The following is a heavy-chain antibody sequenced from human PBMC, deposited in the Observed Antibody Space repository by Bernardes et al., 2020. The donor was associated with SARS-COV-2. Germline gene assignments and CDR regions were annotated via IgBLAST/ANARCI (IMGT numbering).Heavy chain of an antibody. D-gene: IGHD2-2*01. CDR2: IYYSGST. CDR1: GGSISSGGYY. V-gene: IGHV4-31*03. CDR3: ARYCSSTSCSSNFDY. J-gene: IGHJ4*02. Sequence: SETLSLTCTVSGGSISSGGYYWSWIRQHPGKGLEWIGYIYYSGSTYYNPSLKSRVTISVDTSKNQFSLKLSSVTAADTAVYYCARYCSSTSCSSNFDYWGQGTLVTVSS.